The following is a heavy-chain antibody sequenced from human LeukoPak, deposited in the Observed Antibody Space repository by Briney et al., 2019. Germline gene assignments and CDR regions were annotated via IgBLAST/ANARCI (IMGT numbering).Heavy chain of an antibody. Sequence: SETLSLTCTLSAGSISTYYWGWLRQPPGKGLEWIGYISYTGNTNYSPSLKTRVIISVDTSNNQFSLRLNSVTSADTAVYYCARVQKSTRSFWYFDLWGRGTLVAVSS. D-gene: IGHD5/OR15-5a*01. J-gene: IGHJ2*01. CDR2: ISYTGNT. CDR1: AGSISTYY. CDR3: ARVQKSTRSFWYFDL. V-gene: IGHV4-59*01.